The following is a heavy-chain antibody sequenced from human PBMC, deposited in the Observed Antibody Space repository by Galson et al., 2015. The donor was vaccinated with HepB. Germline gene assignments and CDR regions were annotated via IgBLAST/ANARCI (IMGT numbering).Heavy chain of an antibody. CDR2: ISYDGSNK. CDR1: GFTFSSYA. V-gene: IGHV3-30-3*01. D-gene: IGHD3-10*01. J-gene: IGHJ4*02. Sequence: SLRLSCAASGFTFSSYAMHWVRQAPGKGLEWVAVISYDGSNKYYADSVKGRFTISRDNSKNTLYLQMNSLRAEDTAVYYCARGTIWFGELFLSGYFDYWGQGTLVTVSS. CDR3: ARGTIWFGELFLSGYFDY.